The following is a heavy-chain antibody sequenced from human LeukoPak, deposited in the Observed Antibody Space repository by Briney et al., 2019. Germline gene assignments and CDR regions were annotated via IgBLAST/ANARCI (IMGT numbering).Heavy chain of an antibody. CDR2: ISNDGDDK. D-gene: IGHD2-21*02. Sequence: GGSLRLSCAASGFTFSTYPIHWVRQAPGKGLEWLAVISNDGDDKHYTDSVKGRFTISRDNSRNTLYLQMNSLSADDTAVYYCARDSNTLAADYYFDCWGQGTLVTVSS. CDR1: GFTFSTYP. V-gene: IGHV3-30-3*01. CDR3: ARDSNTLAADYYFDC. J-gene: IGHJ4*02.